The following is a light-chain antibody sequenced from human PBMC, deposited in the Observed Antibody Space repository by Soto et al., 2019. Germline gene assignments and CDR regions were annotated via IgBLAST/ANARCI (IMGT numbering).Light chain of an antibody. V-gene: IGLV1-40*01. CDR1: SSNIGAGYD. CDR3: QSYDSSLRV. J-gene: IGLJ2*01. Sequence: QSVLTQPPSVSGAPGQRVTISCTGSSSNIGAGYDVHWYQQLPGTAPKLLIYGNSNRPSGVPDRFSGSKSDTSASLAITGLQAEDEADYYCQSYDSSLRVFGGGTQLTVL. CDR2: GNS.